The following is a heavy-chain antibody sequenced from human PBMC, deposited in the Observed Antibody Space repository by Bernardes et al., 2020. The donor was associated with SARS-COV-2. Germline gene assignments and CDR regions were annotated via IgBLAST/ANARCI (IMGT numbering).Heavy chain of an antibody. CDR3: AKVGGDTYGGGWFDP. CDR1: GYTFTSYG. Sequence: ASVKVSCKASGYTFTSYGISWVRQAPGQGLEWMGWISADSGNTDYAEKFQGRVTMTTDTSTSTAYMELRSLRSDDTAVFYCAKVGGDTYGGGWFDPWGQGTLVIVSS. J-gene: IGHJ5*02. CDR2: ISADSGNT. D-gene: IGHD5-18*01. V-gene: IGHV1-18*01.